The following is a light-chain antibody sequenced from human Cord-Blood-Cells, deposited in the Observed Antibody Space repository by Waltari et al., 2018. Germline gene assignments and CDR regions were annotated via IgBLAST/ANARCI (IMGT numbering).Light chain of an antibody. V-gene: IGKV3-11*01. CDR1: QSVSRY. J-gene: IGKJ4*01. Sequence: EIVLIQSPATLSLSPGEIATLSCRASQSVSRYLAWYQQKPGQAPRLLIYDASNRATGIPARFSGSGSGTDFTLTISSLEPEDFAVYYCQQRSNWLTFGGGTKVEIK. CDR2: DAS. CDR3: QQRSNWLT.